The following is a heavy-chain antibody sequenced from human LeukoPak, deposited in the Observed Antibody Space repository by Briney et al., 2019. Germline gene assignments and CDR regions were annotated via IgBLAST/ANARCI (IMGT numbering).Heavy chain of an antibody. CDR3: ATRCTSS. CDR1: GFAFSSSA. CDR2: ISGSGGGT. D-gene: IGHD2-2*01. J-gene: IGHJ4*02. V-gene: IGHV3-23*01. Sequence: GGSLRLSCAASGFAFSSSAMSWVRQAPGKGLEWVSAISGSGGGTYYADSVKGRFTISRDTSKNTLYLQMNSLRAEDTAVYYCATRCTSSWGQGTLVTVSS.